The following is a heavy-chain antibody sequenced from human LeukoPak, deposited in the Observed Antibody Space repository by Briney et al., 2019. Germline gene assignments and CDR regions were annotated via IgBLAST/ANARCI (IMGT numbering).Heavy chain of an antibody. D-gene: IGHD3-22*01. Sequence: PGGSLRLSCAASGFTFSSYSMNWVRQAPGKGLEWVSSISSSSSYIYYADSVKGRFTISRDNAKNSLYLQMNSLRAEDTAVYYCAREDDSSGYSRVDYWGQGTLVTVSS. CDR2: ISSSSSYI. V-gene: IGHV3-21*01. CDR3: AREDDSSGYSRVDY. J-gene: IGHJ4*02. CDR1: GFTFSSYS.